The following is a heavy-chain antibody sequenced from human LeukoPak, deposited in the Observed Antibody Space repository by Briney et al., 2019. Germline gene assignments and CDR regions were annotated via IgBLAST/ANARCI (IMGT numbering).Heavy chain of an antibody. J-gene: IGHJ3*02. CDR3: AREGYCSGGSCRRAFDI. D-gene: IGHD2-15*01. CDR1: GGSISSSNW. CDR2: IYHSGST. Sequence: SETLSLTCAVSGGSISSSNWWSWVRQPPGKGLEWIGEIYHSGSTNYNPSLKSRVTISVDKSKNQFSLKLSSVTAADTAVYYCAREGYCSGGSCRRAFDIWGQGTMVTVSS. V-gene: IGHV4-4*02.